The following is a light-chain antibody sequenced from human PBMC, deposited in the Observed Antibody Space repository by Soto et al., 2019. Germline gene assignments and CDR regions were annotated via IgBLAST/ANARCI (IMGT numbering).Light chain of an antibody. V-gene: IGKV3-20*01. CDR1: QSVSSY. CDR2: GAS. Sequence: IVLTQSPANLSLSPGESATLSCRASQSVSSYLAWYQQKPGQAPRLLIYGASSRATGIPDRFSGSGSGTYFTLTISRLEPEDFAVYYCQQYGSSRTFGQGTKVEIK. CDR3: QQYGSSRT. J-gene: IGKJ1*01.